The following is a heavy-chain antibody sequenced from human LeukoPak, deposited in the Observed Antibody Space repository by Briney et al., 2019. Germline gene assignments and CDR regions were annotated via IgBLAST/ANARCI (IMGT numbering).Heavy chain of an antibody. Sequence: GGSLRLSCAASGFTFSDYYMSWIRQAPGKGLEWVSYISSSGSTIYYADSVKGRFTISRDNAKNSLYLQMNSLRAEDTAVYYCARDRMVAATEGPANWFDPWGQGTLVTVSS. V-gene: IGHV3-11*01. CDR2: ISSSGSTI. J-gene: IGHJ5*02. CDR1: GFTFSDYY. D-gene: IGHD2-15*01. CDR3: ARDRMVAATEGPANWFDP.